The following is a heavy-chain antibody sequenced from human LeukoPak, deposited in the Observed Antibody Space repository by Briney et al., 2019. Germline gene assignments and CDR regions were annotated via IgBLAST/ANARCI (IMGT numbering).Heavy chain of an antibody. J-gene: IGHJ4*02. V-gene: IGHV3-7*01. CDR2: IKQDGSEK. D-gene: IGHD5-18*01. CDR1: GFTFSRYW. Sequence: GGSLRLSCAASGFTFSRYWMSWVRQAPGKGLEWVGNIKQDGSEKYYVDSVKGRFTISRDNAKNSLYPQMNSLRAEDTAVYYCARELPDYWGQGTLVTVSS. CDR3: ARELPDY.